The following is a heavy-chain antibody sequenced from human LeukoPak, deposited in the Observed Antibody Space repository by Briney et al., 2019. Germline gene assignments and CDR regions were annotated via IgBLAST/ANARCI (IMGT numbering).Heavy chain of an antibody. CDR2: INHSGST. CDR3: ARGVAPDAFDI. Sequence: PSETLSLTCTVSGGSISSYYWSWIRQPPGKGLEWIGEINHSGSTNYNPSLKSRVTISVDTSKNQFSLKLSSVTAADTAVYYCARGVAPDAFDIWGQGTMVTVSS. V-gene: IGHV4-34*01. D-gene: IGHD5-12*01. J-gene: IGHJ3*02. CDR1: GGSISSYY.